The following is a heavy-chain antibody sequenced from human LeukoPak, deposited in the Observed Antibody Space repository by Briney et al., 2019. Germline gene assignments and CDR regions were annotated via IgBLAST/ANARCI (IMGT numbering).Heavy chain of an antibody. V-gene: IGHV3-7*01. J-gene: IGHJ4*02. CDR1: GFTFSSYW. Sequence: GGSLRLSCAASGFTFSSYWMSWVRQAPGKGLEWVANIKQDGSEKCYVDSVKGRFTISRDDAKNLLYLDMNSLRAEDTAVYYCARGHTAVTRHFDFWGQGTPVTVSS. CDR2: IKQDGSEK. D-gene: IGHD4-17*01. CDR3: ARGHTAVTRHFDF.